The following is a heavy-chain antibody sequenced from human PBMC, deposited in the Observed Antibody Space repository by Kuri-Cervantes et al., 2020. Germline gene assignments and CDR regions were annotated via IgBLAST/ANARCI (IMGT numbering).Heavy chain of an antibody. D-gene: IGHD1-7*01. CDR2: INHSGST. V-gene: IGHV4-34*01. CDR1: GGSFSGYY. Sequence: SETLSLTCAVYGGSFSGYYWSWIRQPPGKGLEWIGEINHSGSTNYNPSLKSRVTISVDTSKNQFSLKLSSVTAADTAVYYCARAKNLNYDDGAFDIWGQGTMVTVSS. CDR3: ARAKNLNYDDGAFDI. J-gene: IGHJ3*02.